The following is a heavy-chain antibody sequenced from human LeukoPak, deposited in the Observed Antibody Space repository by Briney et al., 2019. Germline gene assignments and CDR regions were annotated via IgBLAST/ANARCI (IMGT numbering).Heavy chain of an antibody. D-gene: IGHD3/OR15-3a*01. Sequence: ASVKVSCKAAGYSFTTFHINWVRQAPGQGPEWMGWVNPDTGNTGFAQKFQGRVTITQNNSVTTVYMELSSLTSEDTAVYYCARRGLVAGIYDLVYGFDIWGQGTMVTVSS. J-gene: IGHJ3*02. CDR1: GYSFTTFH. V-gene: IGHV1-8*03. CDR2: VNPDTGNT. CDR3: ARRGLVAGIYDLVYGFDI.